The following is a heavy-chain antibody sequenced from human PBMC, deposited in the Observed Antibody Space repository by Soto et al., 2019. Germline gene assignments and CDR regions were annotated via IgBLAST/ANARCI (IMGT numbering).Heavy chain of an antibody. V-gene: IGHV1-69*01. Sequence: VHMVESGAEVKKPGSSVKVSCKASGGTFSSYAISWVRQAPGQGLEWMGGIIPIFGTADYAQKFQGRVTITADDFTSQAYMELSSLRSEDTAVYYCARQLGGNHYYYGMDVWGQGTTVTVSS. CDR2: IIPIFGTA. CDR1: GGTFSSYA. CDR3: ARQLGGNHYYYGMDV. D-gene: IGHD7-27*01. J-gene: IGHJ6*02.